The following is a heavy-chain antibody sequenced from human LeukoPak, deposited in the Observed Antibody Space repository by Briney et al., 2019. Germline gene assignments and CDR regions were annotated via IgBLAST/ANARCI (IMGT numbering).Heavy chain of an antibody. V-gene: IGHV5-51*01. J-gene: IGHJ4*02. D-gene: IGHD4-11*01. CDR1: GYTFTNYW. CDR3: ARWGNSDYRTSDY. CDR2: IYPGDSSI. Sequence: GESLQISCKGSGYTFTNYWIGWVRQLPGKGLELMEIIYPGDSSIRYSPSFQGQVTVSADKSITTAYLQWSSMKASDTAMYYCARWGNSDYRTSDYWGQGTLVTVSS.